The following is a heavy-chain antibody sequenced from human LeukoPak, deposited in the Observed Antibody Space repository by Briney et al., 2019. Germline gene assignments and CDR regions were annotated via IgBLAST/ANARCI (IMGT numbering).Heavy chain of an antibody. Sequence: PSQTLSLTCTVSGGSISSGGYYWSWIRQHPGKGLEWIGYIYYSGSTYYNPSLKSRVTRSVDTSKNQFSLKLSSVTAADTGVYYCARSGDTYYYDSTPDYWGQGTLVTVSS. CDR1: GGSISSGGYY. CDR3: ARSGDTYYYDSTPDY. D-gene: IGHD3-22*01. J-gene: IGHJ4*02. CDR2: IYYSGST. V-gene: IGHV4-31*03.